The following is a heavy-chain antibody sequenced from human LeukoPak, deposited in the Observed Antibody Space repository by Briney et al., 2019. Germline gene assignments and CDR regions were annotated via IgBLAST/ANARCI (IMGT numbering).Heavy chain of an antibody. D-gene: IGHD1-14*01. V-gene: IGHV4-59*01. CDR3: ARGGLTSRPEFYFDY. Sequence: SETLSLTCTVSGGSISGYYWSWIRQPPGKALEWIGYLYFSGSTSYNPSLESRVTMSVDTSKNQLSLRLSFVTAADTAVYYCARGGLTSRPEFYFDYWGQGILVTVSS. J-gene: IGHJ4*02. CDR2: LYFSGST. CDR1: GGSISGYY.